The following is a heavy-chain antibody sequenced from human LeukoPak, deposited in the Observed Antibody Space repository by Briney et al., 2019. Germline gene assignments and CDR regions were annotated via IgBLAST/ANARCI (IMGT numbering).Heavy chain of an antibody. D-gene: IGHD3-3*01. V-gene: IGHV3-23*01. CDR2: IGGSGGST. J-gene: IGHJ4*02. Sequence: PGGSLRLSCAASGFTFSSYAMSWVRQAPGKGLEWVSAIGGSGGSTYYADSVKGRFTISRDNSKNTLYLQMNSLRAEDTAVYYCAKDAPADYDFWSGYFTYYFDYWGQGTLVTVSS. CDR1: GFTFSSYA. CDR3: AKDAPADYDFWSGYFTYYFDY.